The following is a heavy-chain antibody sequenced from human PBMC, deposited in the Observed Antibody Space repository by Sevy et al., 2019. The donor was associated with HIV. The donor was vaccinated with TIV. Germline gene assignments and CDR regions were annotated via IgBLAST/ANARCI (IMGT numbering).Heavy chain of an antibody. CDR3: ARIRNSGSYYYMDV. CDR1: GGSITSLY. Sequence: SETLSLTCTVSGGSITSLYWNWIRQPPGKGLEWIANIYYNGHINYNPSLKSRVTLSLDTSKNQFSLRLSSVTAADTAMYYCARIRNSGSYYYMDVWGKGTTVTVSS. V-gene: IGHV4-59*08. D-gene: IGHD1-26*01. J-gene: IGHJ6*03. CDR2: IYYNGHI.